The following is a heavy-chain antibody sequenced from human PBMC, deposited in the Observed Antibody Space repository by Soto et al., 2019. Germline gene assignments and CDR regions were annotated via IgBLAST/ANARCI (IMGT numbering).Heavy chain of an antibody. J-gene: IGHJ4*02. CDR2: ISAYNGNT. Sequence: QVQLVQSGAEVKKPGASVKVSCKASGYIFINYAISWVRQAPGQGLEWMGWISAYNGNTNYAQKFQGRVAMTTDTPTSTAYMALKNLRSDDTAVYHCASTTIVTPRDYWGQGTLVTVSS. D-gene: IGHD4-4*01. CDR1: GYIFINYA. V-gene: IGHV1-18*01. CDR3: ASTTIVTPRDY.